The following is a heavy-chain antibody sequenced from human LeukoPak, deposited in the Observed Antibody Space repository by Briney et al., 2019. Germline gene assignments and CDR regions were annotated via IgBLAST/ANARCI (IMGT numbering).Heavy chain of an antibody. CDR3: ARAHRRNIVVVVAAQYVLGY. CDR2: ISSSGSTI. V-gene: IGHV3-11*01. Sequence: GGSLRLSCAASGFTFSDYYMSWLRQAPGKGLEWVSYISSSGSTIYYADSVKGRFTISRDNAKNSLYLQMNSLRAEDTAVYYCARAHRRNIVVVVAAQYVLGYWGQGTLVTVSS. CDR1: GFTFSDYY. D-gene: IGHD2-15*01. J-gene: IGHJ4*02.